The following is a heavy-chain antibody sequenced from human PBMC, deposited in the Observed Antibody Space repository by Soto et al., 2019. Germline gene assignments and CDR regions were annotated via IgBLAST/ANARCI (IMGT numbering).Heavy chain of an antibody. V-gene: IGHV4-30-4*01. D-gene: IGHD2-15*01. CDR1: GGSVRSGDYY. CDR2: IYYSGNT. CDR3: ARDGAAKYPHYFNGMDV. J-gene: IGHJ6*02. Sequence: SETLSLTCTVSGGSVRSGDYYWSWIRQPPGKGLEWIGYIYYSGNTYYNPSLKSRATISVDTSTNQFSLKLSSVTAAETAVSYCARDGAAKYPHYFNGMDVWGQGTAVTVSS.